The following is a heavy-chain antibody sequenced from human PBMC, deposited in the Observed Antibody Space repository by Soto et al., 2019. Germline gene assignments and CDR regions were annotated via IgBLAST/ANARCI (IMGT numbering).Heavy chain of an antibody. CDR3: ASRVDILTGYNY. J-gene: IGHJ4*02. Sequence: PSETLSLTXSVSGGSINSSSYFWGWVRQPPGKGLEWIGSIYYSGSTYYNPSLRSRVTISVDTSKNQFSLKLSSVTAADTAVYYCASRVDILTGYNYWGQGTLVTVSS. V-gene: IGHV4-39*07. D-gene: IGHD3-9*01. CDR2: IYYSGST. CDR1: GGSINSSSYF.